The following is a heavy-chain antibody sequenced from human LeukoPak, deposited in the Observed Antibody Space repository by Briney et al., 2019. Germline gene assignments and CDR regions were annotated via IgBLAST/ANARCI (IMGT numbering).Heavy chain of an antibody. CDR1: GFTFSAYG. V-gene: IGHV3-23*01. J-gene: IGHJ4*02. CDR2: VSGADGTT. Sequence: PGGSLRLSCAASGFTFSAYGMSWVRQSPRKGLEWVSGVSGADGTTYYADSVKGRFTISRDNSKNTLYLQMNSLRAEDTAVYYCAKHHCSSTSCYRVFDFWGQGTLVTVSS. D-gene: IGHD2-2*02. CDR3: AKHHCSSTSCYRVFDF.